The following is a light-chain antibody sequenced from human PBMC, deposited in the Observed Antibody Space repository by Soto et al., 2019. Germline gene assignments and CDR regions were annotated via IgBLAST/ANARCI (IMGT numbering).Light chain of an antibody. CDR2: DDT. V-gene: IGLV3-21*02. Sequence: SYELTQPPSVSVAPGQTATFTCGGDKIGTKSVHWHQQKPGQAPVLVVYDDTDRPSGIPERFSGSKSGNTVTLTISRVEAGDEADYYCQVWDSTTDVVVFGGGTKLTVL. CDR1: KIGTKS. J-gene: IGLJ2*01. CDR3: QVWDSTTDVVV.